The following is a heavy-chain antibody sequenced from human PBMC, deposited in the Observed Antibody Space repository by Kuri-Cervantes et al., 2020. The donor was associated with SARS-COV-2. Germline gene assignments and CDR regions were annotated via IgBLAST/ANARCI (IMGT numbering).Heavy chain of an antibody. J-gene: IGHJ6*03. CDR1: GFTFSSYS. CDR2: ISSSSYI. Sequence: GESLKISCAASGFTFSSYSMNWVRQAPGKGLEWVSSISSSSYIYYADSVKGRFTISRDNAKNSLYQQMNSLRAEDTAVYYCANCGGKGYYYYYYMDVWGKGTTVTVSS. V-gene: IGHV3-21*01. D-gene: IGHD4-23*01. CDR3: ANCGGKGYYYYYYMDV.